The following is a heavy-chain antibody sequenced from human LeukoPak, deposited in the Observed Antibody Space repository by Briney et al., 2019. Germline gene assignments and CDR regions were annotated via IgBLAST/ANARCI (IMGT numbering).Heavy chain of an antibody. CDR2: ISAYNGNT. V-gene: IGHV1-18*01. CDR1: GYTFTSYG. D-gene: IGHD5-12*01. Sequence: ASVKVSCKASGYTFTSYGINWVRQAPGQGLEWMGWISAYNGNTNYAQKLQGRVTMTRDTSTSTVYMELRSLRSDDTALYYCAKGAYDYIEIAYFDYWGQGSLVTVSS. CDR3: AKGAYDYIEIAYFDY. J-gene: IGHJ4*02.